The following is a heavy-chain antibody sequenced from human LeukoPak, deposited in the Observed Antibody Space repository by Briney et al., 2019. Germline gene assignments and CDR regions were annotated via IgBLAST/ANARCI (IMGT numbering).Heavy chain of an antibody. CDR2: IWYDGSNK. CDR3: ASTGSGWYEGIYYFDY. V-gene: IGHV3-33*01. CDR1: GFTFSSYG. Sequence: GGSLRLSCAASGFTFSSYGMHWVRQAPGKGLEWVAVIWYDGSNKYYADSVKGRFTISRDNAKNSLYLQMNSLRDEDTAVYYCASTGSGWYEGIYYFDYWGQGTLVTVSS. D-gene: IGHD6-19*01. J-gene: IGHJ4*02.